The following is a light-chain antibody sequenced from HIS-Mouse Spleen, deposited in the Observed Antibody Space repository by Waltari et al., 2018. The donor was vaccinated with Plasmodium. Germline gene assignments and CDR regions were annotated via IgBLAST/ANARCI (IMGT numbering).Light chain of an antibody. CDR1: ALPKKY. CDR2: EDS. J-gene: IGLJ3*02. V-gene: IGLV3-10*01. CDR3: YSTDSSGNHRV. Sequence: SYELTQPPSVPVSPGQTARHPCSGDALPKKYAYWYQQKSGQAPVLVIYEDSKRPSGIPERFSGASSGTMATLTISGAQVEDEADYYCYSTDSSGNHRVFGGGTKLTVL.